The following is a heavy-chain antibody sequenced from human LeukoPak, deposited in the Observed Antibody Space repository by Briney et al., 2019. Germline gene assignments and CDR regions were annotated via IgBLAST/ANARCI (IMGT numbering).Heavy chain of an antibody. CDR2: ISAYNGNT. CDR1: GYTFTSYG. Sequence: ASVKVSCMASGYTFTSYGISWVRQAPGQGLEWMGWISAYNGNTNYAQKLQGRVTMTTDTSTSTAYMELRSLRSDDTAVYYCARDRNGGWYYYDSSGYYSDYWGQGTLVTVSS. CDR3: ARDRNGGWYYYDSSGYYSDY. V-gene: IGHV1-18*01. J-gene: IGHJ4*02. D-gene: IGHD3-22*01.